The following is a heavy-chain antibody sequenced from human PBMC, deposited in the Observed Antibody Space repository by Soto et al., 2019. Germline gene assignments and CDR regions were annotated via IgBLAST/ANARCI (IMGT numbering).Heavy chain of an antibody. CDR2: ISGSGGST. D-gene: IGHD3-10*01. J-gene: IGHJ5*02. Sequence: EVQLLESGGGLVQPGGSLRLSCAASGFTFSSYAMSWVRQAPGKGLEWVSAISGSGGSTYYADSVKGRFTISRDNSKNTLYLQMNSLRAEDTAVDYCAKAGYYGSGSYYWFDPWGQGTLVTVSS. CDR1: GFTFSSYA. V-gene: IGHV3-23*01. CDR3: AKAGYYGSGSYYWFDP.